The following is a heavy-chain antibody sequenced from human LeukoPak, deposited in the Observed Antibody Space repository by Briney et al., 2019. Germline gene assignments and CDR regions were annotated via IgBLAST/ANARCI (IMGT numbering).Heavy chain of an antibody. CDR2: IYSSGSSGST. CDR3: ARRRGDV. Sequence: PSETLSLTCTVSGGSISGYYWSWIRQPPGKGLEWIGYIYSSGSSGSTNHNPSLQSRVTISLDTSENQFSLKLSSVTAADTAVYYCARRRGDVWGKGTTVTVSS. J-gene: IGHJ6*04. V-gene: IGHV4-59*08. CDR1: GGSISGYY.